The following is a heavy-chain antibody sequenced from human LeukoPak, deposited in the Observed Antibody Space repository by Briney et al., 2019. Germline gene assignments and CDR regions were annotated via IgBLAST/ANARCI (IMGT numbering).Heavy chain of an antibody. CDR3: ARKGGTFDD. D-gene: IGHD2-15*01. V-gene: IGHV4-59*08. CDR1: GGSINNYY. CDR2: IYYSGST. J-gene: IGHJ4*02. Sequence: PSETLSLTCTVSGGSINNYYWSWIRQPPGKGLEWIGYIYYSGSTNYNPSLKNRVTMSVDTSKNQFSLNLTSVTAADTAVYYCARKGGTFDDWRQVTLVTVSS.